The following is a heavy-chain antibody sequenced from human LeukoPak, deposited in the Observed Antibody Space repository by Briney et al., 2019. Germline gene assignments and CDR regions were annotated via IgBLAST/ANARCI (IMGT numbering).Heavy chain of an antibody. V-gene: IGHV3-73*01. J-gene: IGHJ6*03. CDR1: GFTFSGSA. CDR3: TPPGPIAVAGTVYYYYYMDV. CDR2: IRSKANSYAT. D-gene: IGHD6-19*01. Sequence: QAGGSLRLSCAASGFTFSGSAMHWVRQASGKGLEWVGRIRSKANSYATAYAASVKGRFTISRDDSKSTAYLQMNSLETEDTAVYYCTPPGPIAVAGTVYYYYYMDVWGKGTTVTVSS.